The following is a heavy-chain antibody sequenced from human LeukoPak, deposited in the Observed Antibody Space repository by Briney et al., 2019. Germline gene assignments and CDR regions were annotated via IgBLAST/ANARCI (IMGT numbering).Heavy chain of an antibody. V-gene: IGHV4-61*01. Sequence: PSVTLSLTCSVSGGSVSSANYYWSWVRQPPGKGLEWIGYIYYSGSTTYNPSLKSRVTISVDTSKNQFSLKLTSVTAADTGVYYCVRHPRGGPYFDYWGQGTLVTVSS. D-gene: IGHD3-16*01. CDR3: VRHPRGGPYFDY. CDR1: GGSVSSANYY. CDR2: IYYSGST. J-gene: IGHJ4*02.